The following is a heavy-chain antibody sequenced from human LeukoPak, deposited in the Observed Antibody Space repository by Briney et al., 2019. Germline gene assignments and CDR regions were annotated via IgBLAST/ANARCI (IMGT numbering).Heavy chain of an antibody. J-gene: IGHJ5*02. CDR3: ARGRGWFGELLHPWFDP. V-gene: IGHV4-34*01. CDR1: GGSFSGYY. Sequence: SETPSLTCAVYGGSFSGYYWSWIRQPPGKGLEWIGEINHSGSTNYNPSLKSRVTISVDTSKNQFSLKLSSVTAADTAVYYCARGRGWFGELLHPWFDPWGQGTLVTVSS. CDR2: INHSGST. D-gene: IGHD3-10*01.